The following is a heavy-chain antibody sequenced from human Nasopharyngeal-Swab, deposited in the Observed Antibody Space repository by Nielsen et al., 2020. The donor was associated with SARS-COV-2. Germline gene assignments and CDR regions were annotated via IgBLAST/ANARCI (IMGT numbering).Heavy chain of an antibody. CDR2: INPKGGST. V-gene: IGHV1-46*01. J-gene: IGHJ4*02. Sequence: WGRHALGQGLEWMGIINPKGGSTNYAQKFLGRITMTRDTPTTTVYMELSSLRSEDTAVYYCARDIGDYRSFAYWGQGTLVTVSS. CDR3: ARDIGDYRSFAY. D-gene: IGHD4-17*01.